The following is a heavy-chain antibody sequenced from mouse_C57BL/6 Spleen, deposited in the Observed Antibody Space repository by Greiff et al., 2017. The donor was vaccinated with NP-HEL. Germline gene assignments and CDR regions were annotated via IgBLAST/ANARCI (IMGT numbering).Heavy chain of an antibody. Sequence: QVQLQQPGAELVKPGASVKLSCKASGYTFTSYWMHWVKQRPGQGLEWIGMIHPNSGSTNYNEKFKSKATLTVDKSSSTAYMQLSSLTSEDSAVYYCARPGTRDAMDDWGQGTSVTVSS. J-gene: IGHJ4*01. CDR2: IHPNSGST. D-gene: IGHD4-1*01. CDR1: GYTFTSYW. V-gene: IGHV1-64*01. CDR3: ARPGTRDAMDD.